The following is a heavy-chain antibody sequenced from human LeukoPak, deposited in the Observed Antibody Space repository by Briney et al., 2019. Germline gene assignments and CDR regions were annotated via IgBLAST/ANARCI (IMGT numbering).Heavy chain of an antibody. V-gene: IGHV1-18*01. CDR2: ISGYNGHT. D-gene: IGHD2/OR15-2a*01. Sequence: ASVKVSCKASGYSFTSYGISWVRQAPGQGLEWMGWISGYNGHTYYEQNLQGRLTMATDTSTSTAYMELRSLRSDDTALYYCAREEYCNSTGCYKAFDIWGQGTMVTVSS. CDR1: GYSFTSYG. CDR3: AREEYCNSTGCYKAFDI. J-gene: IGHJ3*02.